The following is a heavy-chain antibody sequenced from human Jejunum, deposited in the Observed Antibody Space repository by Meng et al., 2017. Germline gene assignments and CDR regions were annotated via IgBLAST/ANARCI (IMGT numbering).Heavy chain of an antibody. CDR3: ARDSGSEESANDSAFDI. J-gene: IGHJ3*02. D-gene: IGHD1-26*01. Sequence: SLKISCEASGFTFSSYELNWVREAPGKGLEWVAYIGGAGSPIHYADSMKGRFTVSRDNAKNSLFLQMNNLRDEDTAIYFCARDSGSEESANDSAFDIWGQGTSVTVSS. V-gene: IGHV3-48*03. CDR1: GFTFSSYE. CDR2: IGGAGSPI.